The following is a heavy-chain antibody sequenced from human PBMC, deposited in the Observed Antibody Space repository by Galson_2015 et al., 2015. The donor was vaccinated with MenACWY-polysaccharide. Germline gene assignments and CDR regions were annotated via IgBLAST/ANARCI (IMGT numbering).Heavy chain of an antibody. CDR3: ARAPPLLVYDY. CDR1: GFTFSSYE. V-gene: IGHV3-48*03. D-gene: IGHD2-15*01. J-gene: IGHJ4*02. Sequence: SMRLSCEASGFTFSSYEMNWVRQAPGKGLEWVSYISSSGSTIYYADSVKGRFTISRDNAKNSLYLQMNSLRAEDTAVYYCARAPPLLVYDYWGQGTLVTVSS. CDR2: ISSSGSTI.